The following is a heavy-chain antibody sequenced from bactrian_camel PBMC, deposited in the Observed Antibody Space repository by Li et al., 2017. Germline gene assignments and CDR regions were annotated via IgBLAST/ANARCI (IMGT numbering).Heavy chain of an antibody. CDR1: GYISNSCG. V-gene: IGHV3S53*01. J-gene: IGHJ4*01. CDR2: IASDGTT. Sequence: VQLVESGGGSVQAGGSLKLSCAASGYISNSCGMGWYRQAPGKERELVSIIASDGTTWYSHSVKDRFTISQDNAKNTLYLQMNSLKPEDTAVYYCAAAGQGWVPSNYWGQGTQVTVS. D-gene: IGHD5*01. CDR3: AAAGQGWVPSNY.